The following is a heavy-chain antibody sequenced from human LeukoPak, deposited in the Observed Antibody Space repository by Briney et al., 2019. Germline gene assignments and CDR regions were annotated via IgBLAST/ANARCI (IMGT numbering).Heavy chain of an antibody. V-gene: IGHV3-23*01. D-gene: IGHD4-17*01. CDR1: GFTFSSYA. CDR3: AKGRKRTTVTTFDY. CDR2: ISGSGGST. J-gene: IGHJ4*02. Sequence: GGSLRLSCAASGFTFSSYAMSWVRQAPGKGLGRVSAISGSGGSTYYADSVKGRFTISRDNSKNTLYLQMNSLRAEDTAVYYCAKGRKRTTVTTFDYWGQGTLVTVSS.